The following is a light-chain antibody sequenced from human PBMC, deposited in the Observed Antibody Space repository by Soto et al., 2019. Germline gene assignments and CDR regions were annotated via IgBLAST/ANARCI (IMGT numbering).Light chain of an antibody. CDR2: GTS. J-gene: IGKJ3*01. Sequence: EIVLTQSPGTLSLSPGERATLSCRASQSLSSNYLAWYQQKPGQAPRLLISGTSNRATGIPDRFSGSGSWTDFTLTISTLEPDDFAVYYCQQYGGSAFTFGPGTKVDIK. CDR3: QQYGGSAFT. CDR1: QSLSSNY. V-gene: IGKV3-20*01.